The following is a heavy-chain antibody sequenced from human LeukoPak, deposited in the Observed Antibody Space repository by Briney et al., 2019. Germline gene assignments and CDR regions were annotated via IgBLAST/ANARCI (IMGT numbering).Heavy chain of an antibody. CDR3: ARDQGSYYDSSGPFPFDY. Sequence: GGSLRLSCAASGFTFSGYAMSWVRQAPGKGLEWVSAIDASDSITHYADSVKGRFTISRDNSKNTLYLQMNSLRAEDTAVYYCARDQGSYYDSSGPFPFDYWGQGTLVTVSS. V-gene: IGHV3-23*01. J-gene: IGHJ4*02. CDR2: IDASDSIT. D-gene: IGHD3-22*01. CDR1: GFTFSGYA.